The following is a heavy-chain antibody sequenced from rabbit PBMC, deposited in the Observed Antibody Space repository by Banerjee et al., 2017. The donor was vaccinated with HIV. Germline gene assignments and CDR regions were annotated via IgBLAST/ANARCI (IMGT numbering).Heavy chain of an antibody. CDR2: IYSSNGDK. D-gene: IGHD7-1*01. CDR1: GIDFSSYG. V-gene: IGHV1S43*01. CDR3: ARDRDGDAGYGSLAL. J-gene: IGHJ6*01. Sequence: QEQLVESGGGLVTLGGSLKLSCKASGIDFSSYGISWVRQAPGKGLEWIACIYSSNGDKWYASWVNGRFTISRSTSLNTVDLKMTSLTVADTATYFCARDRDGDAGYGSLALWGPGTLVT.